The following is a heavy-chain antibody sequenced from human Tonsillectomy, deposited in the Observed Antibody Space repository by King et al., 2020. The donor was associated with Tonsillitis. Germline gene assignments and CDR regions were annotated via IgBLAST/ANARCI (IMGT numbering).Heavy chain of an antibody. CDR1: GFTFSSFA. J-gene: IGHJ4*02. Sequence: VQLVESGGGVVQPGRSLRLSCAASGFTFSSFAMHWVRQAPGKGLEWGAFISYDGSNKYYADSVKGRFTISRDNSKNTLYLQMNSLRAEDTAVYYCARGHPYDESGGYYSGEGYWGQGTLVTVSS. V-gene: IGHV3-30*01. CDR2: ISYDGSNK. D-gene: IGHD3-22*01. CDR3: ARGHPYDESGGYYSGEGY.